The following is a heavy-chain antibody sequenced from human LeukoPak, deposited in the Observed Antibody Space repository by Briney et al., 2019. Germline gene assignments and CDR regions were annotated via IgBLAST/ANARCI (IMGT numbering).Heavy chain of an antibody. D-gene: IGHD6-13*01. CDR2: ISGGADIT. J-gene: IGHJ4*02. CDR3: GKIAAVGYFDY. Sequence: PGGSLRLSCAASGFTFSSYAMSWVRQAPGKGLEWVSVISGGADITYYADSVKGRFTISRDNSKNTLYLQMNSLRAEDTAVYYCGKIAAVGYFDYWGQGTLVTVSS. CDR1: GFTFSSYA. V-gene: IGHV3-23*01.